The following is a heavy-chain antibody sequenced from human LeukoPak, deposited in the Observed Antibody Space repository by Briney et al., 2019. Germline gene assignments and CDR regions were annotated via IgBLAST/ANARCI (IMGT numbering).Heavy chain of an antibody. J-gene: IGHJ6*02. D-gene: IGHD2-15*01. Sequence: SVKVSCKASGGTFSSYAISWVRQAPGQGLEWMGGIIPIFGTANYAQKFQGRVTITADESTSTAYTELSSLRSGDTAVYYCARPPEVDVVVVAATYYYYGMDVWGQGTTVTVSS. CDR1: GGTFSSYA. V-gene: IGHV1-69*01. CDR3: ARPPEVDVVVVAATYYYYGMDV. CDR2: IIPIFGTA.